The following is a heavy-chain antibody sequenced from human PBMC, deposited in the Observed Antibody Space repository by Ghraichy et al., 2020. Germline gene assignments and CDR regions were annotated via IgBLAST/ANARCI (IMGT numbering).Heavy chain of an antibody. Sequence: GGSLRLSCAASGFTFSSYWMSWVRQAPGKGLEWLANIKQVGSEKSYLASVKGRFTISRTNAKNSLYLQMNSLRAEDTAVYYCAREADSDGYYYGMDVWGQGDTGTVAS. V-gene: IGHV3-7*01. J-gene: IGHJ6*02. CDR2: IKQVGSEK. CDR3: AREADSDGYYYGMDV. CDR1: GFTFSSYW. D-gene: IGHD5-18*01.